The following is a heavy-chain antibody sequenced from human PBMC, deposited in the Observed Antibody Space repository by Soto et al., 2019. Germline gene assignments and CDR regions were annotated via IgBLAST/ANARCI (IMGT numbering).Heavy chain of an antibody. Sequence: PSETLSLTCAVYVGSFSGYYWSLIRQAPGKGLEWIGEINHSGSTNYNPSLKSRLTVSVDKSKNQFSLKLSSVTAADTAVYYCASGLRLGELPLLPGEYSGQGTMVTVSS. J-gene: IGHJ4*02. CDR1: VGSFSGYY. V-gene: IGHV4-34*01. CDR2: INHSGST. CDR3: ASGLRLGELPLLPGEY. D-gene: IGHD3-16*02.